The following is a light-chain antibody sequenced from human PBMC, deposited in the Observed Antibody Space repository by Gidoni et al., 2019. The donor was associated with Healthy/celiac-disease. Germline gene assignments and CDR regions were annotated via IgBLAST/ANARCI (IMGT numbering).Light chain of an antibody. J-gene: IGLJ1*01. Sequence: YELTQPPSVSVSPGQTASITCSGDKLGDKYACWYQQKPGQSPVLVIYQDSKRPSGIPERFSGSNSGNTATLTISGTQAMDEADYYCQAWDSSTGGFVFGTGTKVTVL. CDR1: KLGDKY. CDR2: QDS. CDR3: QAWDSSTGGFV. V-gene: IGLV3-1*01.